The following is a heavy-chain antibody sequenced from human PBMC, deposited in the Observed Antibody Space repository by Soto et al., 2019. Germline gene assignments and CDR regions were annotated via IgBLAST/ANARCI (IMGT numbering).Heavy chain of an antibody. J-gene: IGHJ4*02. D-gene: IGHD3-10*01. V-gene: IGHV3-11*06. Sequence: HVELVESGGGLVKPGGSLRLSCAASGFTFSDYYMSWIRQAPGKGLEWVSYISSSSSYTNYADSVKGRFTISRDNAKNSLYLQMNSLRAEDTAVDYCARGGRFGVDYFDYWGQGTLVTVSS. CDR3: ARGGRFGVDYFDY. CDR1: GFTFSDYY. CDR2: ISSSSSYT.